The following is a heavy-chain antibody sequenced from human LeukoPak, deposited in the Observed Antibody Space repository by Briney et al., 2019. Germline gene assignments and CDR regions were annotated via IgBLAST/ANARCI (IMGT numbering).Heavy chain of an antibody. CDR3: ARYDILTGHIDY. CDR1: GGSISSYY. D-gene: IGHD3-9*01. Sequence: LETLSLTCTVSGGSISSYYWSWIRQPPGKGLEWIGYTYYSGSTNYNPSLKSRVTISVDTSKNQFSLKLSSVTAADTAVYYCARYDILTGHIDYWGQGTLVTVSS. CDR2: TYYSGST. J-gene: IGHJ4*02. V-gene: IGHV4-59*08.